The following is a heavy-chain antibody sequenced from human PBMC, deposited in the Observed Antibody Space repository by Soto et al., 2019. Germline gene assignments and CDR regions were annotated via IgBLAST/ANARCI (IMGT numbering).Heavy chain of an antibody. CDR2: INAGNGNT. CDR1: GYTFTGYA. Sequence: GASVKVSCKASGYTFTGYAMHWVRQAPGQRLEWMGWINAGNGNTKYSQKFQGRVTITRDTSASTACMELNSLRAEDTAVYYCAKDLWAGSSWYATYDAFDIWGQGTMVTVSS. CDR3: AKDLWAGSSWYATYDAFDI. J-gene: IGHJ3*02. D-gene: IGHD6-13*01. V-gene: IGHV1-3*01.